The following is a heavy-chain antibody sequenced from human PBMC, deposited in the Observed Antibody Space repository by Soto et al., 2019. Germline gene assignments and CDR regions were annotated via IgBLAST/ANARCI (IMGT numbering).Heavy chain of an antibody. Sequence: QVQLVESGGGVVQPGRSLRLSCAASGFTFISYAMHWVRQAPGKGLEWVALISYDGSNTYYADSVKGRFTISRDNSKNTLYLQMNSLRAEDTALYYCASEAELLPEDVFDYWGQGTLVTVSS. D-gene: IGHD1-26*01. CDR2: ISYDGSNT. V-gene: IGHV3-30-3*01. CDR1: GFTFISYA. CDR3: ASEAELLPEDVFDY. J-gene: IGHJ4*02.